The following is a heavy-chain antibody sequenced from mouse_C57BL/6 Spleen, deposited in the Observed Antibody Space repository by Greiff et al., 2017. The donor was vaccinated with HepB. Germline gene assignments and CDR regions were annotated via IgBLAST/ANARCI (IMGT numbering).Heavy chain of an antibody. V-gene: IGHV5-4*03. CDR2: ISDGGSYT. Sequence: EVNVVESGGGLVKPGGSLKLSCAASGFTFSSYAMSWVRQTPEKRLEWVATISDGGSYTYYPDNVKGRFTISRDNAKNNLYLQMSHLKSEDTAMYYCARGGTGPCAYWGQGTLVTVSA. CDR1: GFTFSSYA. J-gene: IGHJ3*01. D-gene: IGHD4-1*01. CDR3: ARGGTGPCAY.